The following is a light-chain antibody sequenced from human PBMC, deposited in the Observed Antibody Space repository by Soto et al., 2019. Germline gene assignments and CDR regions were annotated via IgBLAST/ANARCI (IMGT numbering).Light chain of an antibody. CDR1: SSNIGAGYG. J-gene: IGLJ2*01. Sequence: QSVLTQPPSVSGAPGQTVSISCTGSSSNIGAGYGVTWYQQLPGTAPKLLIYANTIRPSGAPDRFSGSTSGASASLAISELQAEDEAEYYCQSYDSSLIGLIFGGGTKVTVL. CDR2: ANT. V-gene: IGLV1-40*01. CDR3: QSYDSSLIGLI.